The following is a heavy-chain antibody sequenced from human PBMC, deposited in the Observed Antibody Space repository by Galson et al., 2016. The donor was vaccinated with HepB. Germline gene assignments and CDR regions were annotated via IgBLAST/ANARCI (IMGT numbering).Heavy chain of an antibody. CDR3: VSTGGVWNQFDY. CDR1: GITFSNYA. CDR2: ISARGDTT. V-gene: IGHV3-23*01. J-gene: IGHJ4*02. Sequence: SLRLPCAASGITFSNYAVSWVRQAPGKGLEWVSSISARGDTTTYADSVKGRFTISRDNSKNTLYLQMNSLRAEDTATYYCVSTGGVWNQFDYWGQGTLVTVSS. D-gene: IGHD1-14*01.